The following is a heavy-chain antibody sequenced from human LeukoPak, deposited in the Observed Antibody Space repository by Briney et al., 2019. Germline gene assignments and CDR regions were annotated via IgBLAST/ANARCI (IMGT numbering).Heavy chain of an antibody. CDR2: ISYDGSNK. V-gene: IGHV3-30*18. J-gene: IGHJ4*02. Sequence: RRSLRLSCAASGFTFSSYAMHWVRQAPGKGLEWVAVISYDGSNKYYADSVKGRFTISRDNSKNTLYLQMNSLRAEDTAVYYCAKENQYYDILTGLDYWGQETLVTVSS. D-gene: IGHD3-9*01. CDR3: AKENQYYDILTGLDY. CDR1: GFTFSSYA.